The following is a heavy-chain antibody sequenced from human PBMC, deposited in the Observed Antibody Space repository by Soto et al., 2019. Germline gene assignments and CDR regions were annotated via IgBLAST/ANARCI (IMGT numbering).Heavy chain of an antibody. Sequence: EVQLVESGGDLVQPGGSLRLSCAASGFTFNNYEMNWVRQAPGKGREWISYIYTSSTIIYYADFVRGRFTTSRESAKNAWYLQMNSLRAEDTAVYYCAREEINCGGDCFSLWGQGTLVTVSS. V-gene: IGHV3-48*03. J-gene: IGHJ4*02. D-gene: IGHD2-21*02. CDR1: GFTFNNYE. CDR3: AREEINCGGDCFSL. CDR2: IYTSSTII.